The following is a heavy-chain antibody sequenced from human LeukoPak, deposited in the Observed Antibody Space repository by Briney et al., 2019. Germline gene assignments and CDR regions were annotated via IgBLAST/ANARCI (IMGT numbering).Heavy chain of an antibody. V-gene: IGHV4-4*07. D-gene: IGHD3-10*01. CDR3: ARVSGRQDGPGMDV. CDR1: GGSISSYY. Sequence: SETLSLTCTVSGGSISSYYWSWLGQPAGKGLEWIGRIYTSGSTNYNPSLKSRVTMSVDTSKNQFSLKLSSVTAADTAVYYCARVSGRQDGPGMDVWGQGTTVTVSS. CDR2: IYTSGST. J-gene: IGHJ6*02.